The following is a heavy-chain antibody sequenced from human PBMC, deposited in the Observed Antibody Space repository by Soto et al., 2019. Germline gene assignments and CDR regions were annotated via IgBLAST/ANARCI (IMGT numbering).Heavy chain of an antibody. J-gene: IGHJ4*02. V-gene: IGHV3-7*03. CDR3: ARIRATDYESDY. Sequence: EVHLEESGGDLVQPGGSLRLSCSASGFIFGFYWMTWVRQAPGKGLEWVANIERHGNDKYYVDSVTGRFTISRDNAQNSLFLQMNNLRAEDTAVYFCARIRATDYESDYWGQGTLVTVSS. D-gene: IGHD3-22*01. CDR2: IERHGNDK. CDR1: GFIFGFYW.